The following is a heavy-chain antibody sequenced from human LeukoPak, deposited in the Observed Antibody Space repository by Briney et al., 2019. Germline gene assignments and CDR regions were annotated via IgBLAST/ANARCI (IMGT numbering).Heavy chain of an antibody. Sequence: PSETLSLTCAVYGGSFSGYYWSWIRQPPGKGLEWIGEINHSGSTNYNPSLKSRVTISVDTSKNQFSLKLSSVTAAGTAVYYCARVGPRDGYSLALYYFDYWGQGTLVTVSS. V-gene: IGHV4-34*01. CDR1: GGSFSGYY. CDR2: INHSGST. J-gene: IGHJ4*02. CDR3: ARVGPRDGYSLALYYFDY. D-gene: IGHD5-24*01.